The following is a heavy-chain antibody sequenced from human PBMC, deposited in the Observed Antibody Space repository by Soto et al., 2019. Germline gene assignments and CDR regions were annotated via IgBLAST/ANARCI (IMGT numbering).Heavy chain of an antibody. J-gene: IGHJ6*02. Sequence: QVKLVQSGAEVKKPGASVKVSCKASGYTFTSYAMHWVRQAPGQRLEWMGWINAGNGNTKYSQKFQGRVTITRDTPASTAYMELSSLRSEDTAVYYCARDSPHEQLRWVSYYYYGMDVWGQGTTVTVSS. CDR2: INAGNGNT. D-gene: IGHD5-12*01. V-gene: IGHV1-3*01. CDR3: ARDSPHEQLRWVSYYYYGMDV. CDR1: GYTFTSYA.